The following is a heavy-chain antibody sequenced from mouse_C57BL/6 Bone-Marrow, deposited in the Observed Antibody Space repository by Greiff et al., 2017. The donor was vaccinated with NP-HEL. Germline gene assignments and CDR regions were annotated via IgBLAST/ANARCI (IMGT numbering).Heavy chain of an antibody. V-gene: IGHV1-81*01. CDR1: GYTFTSYG. Sequence: QVQLQQSGAELARPGASVKLSCKASGYTFTSYGISWVKQRTGQGLEWIGEIYPRSGNTYYNEKFKGKATLTADKSSSTAYMELRSLTSEDSAVYFCARWTTVVAKGWYFDVWGTGTTVTVSS. CDR3: ARWTTVVAKGWYFDV. J-gene: IGHJ1*03. D-gene: IGHD1-1*01. CDR2: IYPRSGNT.